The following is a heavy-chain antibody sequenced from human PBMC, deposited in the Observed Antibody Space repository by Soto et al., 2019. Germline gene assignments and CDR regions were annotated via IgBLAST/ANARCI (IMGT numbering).Heavy chain of an antibody. CDR3: ARSLRGYSGPAESG. D-gene: IGHD5-12*01. V-gene: IGHV3-30-3*01. CDR1: GFTFSSYA. J-gene: IGHJ4*02. CDR2: ISYDGSNK. Sequence: PGGSLRLSCAASGFTFSSYAMHWVRQAPGKGLEWVAVISYDGSNKYYADSVKGRFTISRDNSKNTLYLQMNSLRAEDMAVYYCARSLRGYSGPAESGWGQGTLVTVSS.